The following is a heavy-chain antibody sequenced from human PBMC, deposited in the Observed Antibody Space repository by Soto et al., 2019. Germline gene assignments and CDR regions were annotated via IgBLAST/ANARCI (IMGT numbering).Heavy chain of an antibody. D-gene: IGHD1-1*01. CDR1: GYTFTGYA. CDR2: INAGNGNT. J-gene: IGHJ3*02. Sequence: ASVKVSCTASGYTFTGYAMHWVRQAPGQRLEWMGWINAGNGNTKYSQKFQGRVTITRDTSASTAYMELSSLRSEDTAVYYCARGYNSDAFDIWGQGTMVTVSS. CDR3: ARGYNSDAFDI. V-gene: IGHV1-3*01.